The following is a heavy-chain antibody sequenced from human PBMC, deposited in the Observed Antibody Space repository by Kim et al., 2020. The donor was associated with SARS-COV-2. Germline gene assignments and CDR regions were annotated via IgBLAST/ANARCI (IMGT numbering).Heavy chain of an antibody. Sequence: LSLTCAASGFTVSSNYMSWVRQAPGKGLEWVSVIYSGGSTYYADSVKGRFTISRDNSKNTLYLQMNSLRAEDTAVYYCARDLLYCSSTSCYRQDYYYYGMDVWGQGTTVTVSS. D-gene: IGHD2-2*02. J-gene: IGHJ6*02. CDR3: ARDLLYCSSTSCYRQDYYYYGMDV. CDR2: IYSGGST. CDR1: GFTVSSNY. V-gene: IGHV3-53*01.